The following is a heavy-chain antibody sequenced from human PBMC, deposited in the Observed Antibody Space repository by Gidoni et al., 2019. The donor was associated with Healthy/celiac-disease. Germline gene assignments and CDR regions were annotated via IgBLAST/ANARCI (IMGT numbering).Heavy chain of an antibody. J-gene: IGHJ2*01. Sequence: QVQLQESGPGLVKPSETLSLTCTVSGGSISSYYWSWIRQPPGKGLEWIWYIYYSGSTNYNPSLKSRVTISVDTSKNQFSLKLSSVTAADTAVYYCARDLGGSYWYFDLWGRGTLVTVSS. CDR2: IYYSGST. CDR1: GGSISSYY. CDR3: ARDLGGSYWYFDL. V-gene: IGHV4-59*01. D-gene: IGHD3-16*01.